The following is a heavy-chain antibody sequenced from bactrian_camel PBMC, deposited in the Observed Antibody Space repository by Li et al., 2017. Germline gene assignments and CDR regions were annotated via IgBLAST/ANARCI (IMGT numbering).Heavy chain of an antibody. CDR3: AADRTWFQCTLETICTGR. D-gene: IGHD4*01. J-gene: IGHJ4*01. Sequence: HVQLVESGGGSVEAGGSLRLSCTPDGYYYCMGWFRQSPGKEREAVASITADNRATYADSVKGRFTISRDKVKNILYLQMDSLKPEDTAMYYCAADRTWFQCTLETICTGRGGRGTQVTVS. CDR2: ITADNRA. CDR1: GYYYC. V-gene: IGHV3S53*01.